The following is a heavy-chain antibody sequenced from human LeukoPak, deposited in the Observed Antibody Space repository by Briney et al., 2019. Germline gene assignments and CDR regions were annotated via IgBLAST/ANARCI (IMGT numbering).Heavy chain of an antibody. D-gene: IGHD3-3*01. CDR2: INHSGST. V-gene: IGHV4-34*01. CDR1: GGSFSGYY. J-gene: IGHJ1*01. CDR3: ARGPTVLRFLEWLSPGEYFQH. Sequence: SETLSLTCAVYGGSFSGYYWSWIRQPPGKGLEWIGEINHSGSTNYNPSLESRVTISVDTSKNQFSLKLSSVTAADTAVYYCARGPTVLRFLEWLSPGEYFQHWGQGTLVTVSS.